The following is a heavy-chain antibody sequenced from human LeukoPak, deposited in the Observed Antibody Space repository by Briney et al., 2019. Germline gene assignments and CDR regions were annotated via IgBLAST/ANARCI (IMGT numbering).Heavy chain of an antibody. V-gene: IGHV3-53*01. CDR3: ARDKDGDWFDP. D-gene: IGHD3-10*01. CDR1: GFTVSNNY. CDR2: IYSGGST. J-gene: IGHJ5*02. Sequence: GGSLRLSCAASGFTVSNNYMSWVRQAPGKGLEWVSVIYSGGSTYYADSVKGRFTISRDNSKNTLYLQVNSLRAEDTVVYYCARDKDGDWFDPWGQGTLVTVSS.